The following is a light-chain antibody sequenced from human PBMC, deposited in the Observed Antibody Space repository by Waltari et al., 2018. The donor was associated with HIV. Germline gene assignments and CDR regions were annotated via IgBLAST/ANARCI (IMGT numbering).Light chain of an antibody. V-gene: IGLV2-23*03. CDR2: EGS. Sequence: QSALTQPASVSGSPGQSITISCTGTNSDVGSYNLVSWYQQHPGKAPKLMIYEGSKRPSGVSNRFSGSKSGNTASLTISGLQAEEEADYYCCSYAGSNTFVFGTGTKVTVL. J-gene: IGLJ1*01. CDR1: NSDVGSYNL. CDR3: CSYAGSNTFV.